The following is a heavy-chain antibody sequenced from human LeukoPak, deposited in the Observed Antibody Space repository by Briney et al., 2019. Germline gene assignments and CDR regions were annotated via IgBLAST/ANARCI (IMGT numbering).Heavy chain of an antibody. V-gene: IGHV4-4*09. Sequence: SETLSLTCTVSGGSISSYYWSWIRQPPGKGLEWIGYIYTSGSTNYNPSLKSRVTISVDTSKNQFSLKLSSVTAADTAVYYCARLSMVHFDYWGQGTLVTVSS. CDR2: IYTSGST. D-gene: IGHD2/OR15-2a*01. J-gene: IGHJ4*02. CDR1: GGSISSYY. CDR3: ARLSMVHFDY.